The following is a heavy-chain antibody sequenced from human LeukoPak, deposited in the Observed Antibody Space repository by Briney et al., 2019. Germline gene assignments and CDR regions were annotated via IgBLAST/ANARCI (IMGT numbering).Heavy chain of an antibody. J-gene: IGHJ4*02. CDR3: ARDLPLWFGELLQDY. CDR2: IYTRGST. D-gene: IGHD3-10*01. CDR1: GGSISSGDNY. V-gene: IGHV4-61*09. Sequence: PSETLSLTCTVSGGSISSGDNYWSWIRQPAGKGLEWIGHIYTRGSTNYNPSLKSRVTISVDTSKNQFSLNLSSVTAADTAVYYCARDLPLWFGELLQDYWGQGTLVTVSS.